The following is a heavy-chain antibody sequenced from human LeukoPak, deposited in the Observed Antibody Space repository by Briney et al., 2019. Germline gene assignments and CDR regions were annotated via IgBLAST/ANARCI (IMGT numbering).Heavy chain of an antibody. CDR3: ARDLRLGYLSWNDAFDI. D-gene: IGHD3-16*02. J-gene: IGHJ3*02. CDR2: MNPNSGNT. Sequence: GASVKVSCKASGYTFTSYDINWVRQATGQGLEWMGWMNPNSGNTGYAQKFQGRVTMTRNTSISTAYMELSSLRSEDTAVYYCARDLRLGYLSWNDAFDIWGQGTMVTVSA. CDR1: GYTFTSYD. V-gene: IGHV1-8*01.